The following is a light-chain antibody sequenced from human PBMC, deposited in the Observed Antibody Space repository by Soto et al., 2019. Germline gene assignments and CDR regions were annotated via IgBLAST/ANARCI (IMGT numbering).Light chain of an antibody. CDR1: QSVSSSY. CDR2: GAS. J-gene: IGKJ1*01. V-gene: IGKV3-20*01. Sequence: EIVLTQSPGTLSLSPGERATLSLRASQSVSSSYLAWYQQKPGQAPRLLIDGASSRATGIPDRFSGSGSGTDFTLTISRLETDDFAVYYCQQYGSSPRTFGKGTKVEIK. CDR3: QQYGSSPRT.